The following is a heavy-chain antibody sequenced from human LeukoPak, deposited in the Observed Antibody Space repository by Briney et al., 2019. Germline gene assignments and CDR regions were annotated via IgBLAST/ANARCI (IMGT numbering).Heavy chain of an antibody. D-gene: IGHD1-26*01. CDR1: GGSISSYY. Sequence: SETLSLTCTVSGGSISSYYWSWIRQPPGKGLEWIGYIYYSGSTNYNPSLKSRVTISVDTSKNQFSLKLSSVTAADTAVYYCARGGIVGAPPNDYWGQGTLVTVSS. CDR3: ARGGIVGAPPNDY. CDR2: IYYSGST. V-gene: IGHV4-59*01. J-gene: IGHJ4*02.